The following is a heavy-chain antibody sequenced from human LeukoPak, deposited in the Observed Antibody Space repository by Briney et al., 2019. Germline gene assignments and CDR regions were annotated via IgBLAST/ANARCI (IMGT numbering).Heavy chain of an antibody. V-gene: IGHV5-51*01. CDR1: EYIFINYW. Sequence: GESLKISCKGSEYIFINYWIAWVRQMPGKGLEWMGTIYPGDSDTRYSPSFQGQVTISADKSISTAYLQWSSLKASDTAMYYCARDGDSNAFDIWGQGTMVTVSS. D-gene: IGHD4-17*01. CDR3: ARDGDSNAFDI. J-gene: IGHJ3*02. CDR2: IYPGDSDT.